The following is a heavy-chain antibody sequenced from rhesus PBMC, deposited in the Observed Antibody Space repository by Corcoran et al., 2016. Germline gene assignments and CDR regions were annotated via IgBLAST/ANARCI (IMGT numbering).Heavy chain of an antibody. Sequence: QVQLQESGPGLVKPSETLSLTCAVSGYSISRGSGWCGIRPPPGKGLEWIGYIGGSSGSTNYNPSLKSRVTISKDTSKNQFSLKLSSVTAADTAVYYCARENSWNYFDYWGQGVLVTVSS. CDR3: ARENSWNYFDY. CDR2: IGGSSGST. V-gene: IGHV4-127*01. J-gene: IGHJ4*01. CDR1: GYSISRGSG. D-gene: IGHD1-1-1*01.